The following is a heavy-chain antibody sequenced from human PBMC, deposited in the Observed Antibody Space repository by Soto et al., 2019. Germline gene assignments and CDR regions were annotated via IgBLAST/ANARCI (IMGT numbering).Heavy chain of an antibody. CDR3: ATHPMATITYYSGRDV. Sequence: QVQLVQSGAEVKKPGSSVKVSCKASGGTFSSYAISWVRQAPGQGLEWMGVIIPIFGTANYAQKFQGRVTITADESTSTAYMELTSLRSEDTALYYCATHPMATITYYSGRDVWGQGTTVTVSS. CDR2: IIPIFGTA. CDR1: GGTFSSYA. V-gene: IGHV1-69*12. D-gene: IGHD5-12*01. J-gene: IGHJ6*02.